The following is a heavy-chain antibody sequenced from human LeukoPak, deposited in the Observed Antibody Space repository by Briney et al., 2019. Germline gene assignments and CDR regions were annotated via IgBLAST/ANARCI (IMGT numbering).Heavy chain of an antibody. Sequence: PGGSLRLSCAASGFTFSSYAMSWVRQAPGKGLEWGSGISNSGGNTYYADSVKGRFTISRDYSKNTLYLQMNSLRAEDTAVYYCAKDRVLVVPAAIFDYWGQGTLVTVSS. CDR2: ISNSGGNT. CDR1: GFTFSSYA. CDR3: AKDRVLVVPAAIFDY. V-gene: IGHV3-23*01. J-gene: IGHJ4*02. D-gene: IGHD2-2*01.